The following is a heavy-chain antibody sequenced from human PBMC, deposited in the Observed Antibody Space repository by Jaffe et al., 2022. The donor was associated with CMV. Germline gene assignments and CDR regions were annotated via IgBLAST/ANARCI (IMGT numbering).Heavy chain of an antibody. J-gene: IGHJ4*02. D-gene: IGHD6-19*01. CDR3: AREDGWYGADY. CDR2: IYYSGST. V-gene: IGHV4-59*01. CDR1: RGAMTSYH. Sequence: QLLLQESGPGLVKPSETLSLTCSISRGAMTSYHWNWIRQAPGKGLEWIGHIYYSGSTDYNPSLKSRVTMSIDISGNKFFLNLTSVTSADTAMYYCAREDGWYGADYWGQGAQVIVSS.